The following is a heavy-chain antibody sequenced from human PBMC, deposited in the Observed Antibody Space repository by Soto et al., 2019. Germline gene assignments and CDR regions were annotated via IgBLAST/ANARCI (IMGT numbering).Heavy chain of an antibody. V-gene: IGHV4-30-4*01. D-gene: IGHD3-10*01. Sequence: SETLSLTCTVSGGSISSGDYYWSWIRQPPGKGLEWIGYIYYSGSTYYNPSLKSRVTISVDTSKNQFSLKLSSVTAADTAVYYCARERGRDYYGSGSPQGFDPWGQGALVTVSS. CDR2: IYYSGST. CDR3: ARERGRDYYGSGSPQGFDP. CDR1: GGSISSGDYY. J-gene: IGHJ5*02.